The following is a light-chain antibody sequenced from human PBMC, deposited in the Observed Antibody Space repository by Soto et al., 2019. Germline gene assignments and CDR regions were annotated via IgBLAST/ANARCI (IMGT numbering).Light chain of an antibody. CDR3: CSFAGNSNYV. CDR2: GGS. J-gene: IGLJ1*01. Sequence: QSALAQPASVSGSPGQSIVISCAGTSNDVGSYNLVSWYQHHPGKAPKLMIYGGSKRPSGVSDRFSGSKSGNTASLTISVLQAEDEADYYCCSFAGNSNYVFGTGTKVTV. CDR1: SNDVGSYNL. V-gene: IGLV2-23*01.